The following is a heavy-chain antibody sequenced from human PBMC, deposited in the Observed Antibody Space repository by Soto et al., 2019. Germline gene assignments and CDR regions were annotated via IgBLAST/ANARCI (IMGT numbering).Heavy chain of an antibody. CDR3: ARDLAALYYYYYYGMDV. Sequence: PGGSLRLSCAVSGFTLSSYWMSWVRQAPGEGLEWVANIKQDGSEKYYVDSVKGRFTISRDNAKNSLYLQMNSLRAEDTAVYYCARDLAALYYYYYYGMDVWGQGTTVTVSS. CDR2: IKQDGSEK. J-gene: IGHJ6*02. D-gene: IGHD2-15*01. CDR1: GFTLSSYW. V-gene: IGHV3-7*03.